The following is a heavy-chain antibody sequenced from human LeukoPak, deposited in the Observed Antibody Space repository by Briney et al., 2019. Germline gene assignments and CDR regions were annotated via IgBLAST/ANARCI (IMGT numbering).Heavy chain of an antibody. CDR2: IYYSGST. V-gene: IGHV4-39*07. CDR1: GGSISSSSYY. Sequence: SETLSLTCTVSGGSISSSSYYWGWIRQPPGKGLEWIGSIYYSGSTYYNPSLKSRVTISVDTSKNQFSLKLSSVTAADTAVYYCATMGGSSWYWFVYWGQGTLVTVSS. CDR3: ATMGGSSWYWFVY. D-gene: IGHD6-13*01. J-gene: IGHJ5*01.